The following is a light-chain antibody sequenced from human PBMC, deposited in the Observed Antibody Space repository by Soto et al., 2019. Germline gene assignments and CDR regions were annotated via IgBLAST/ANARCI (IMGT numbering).Light chain of an antibody. CDR1: QDISNY. CDR3: QQYDNLPIT. CDR2: DAS. J-gene: IGKJ5*01. V-gene: IGKV1-33*01. Sequence: DIQMTQSPSSLSASVGDRVSISCQASQDISNYLNWFQQKAGKAPKLLIYDASNLETRVPSRFNGSGSATYFTFTISSLQHEDIATYYCQQYDNLPITFGQGTRLEIK.